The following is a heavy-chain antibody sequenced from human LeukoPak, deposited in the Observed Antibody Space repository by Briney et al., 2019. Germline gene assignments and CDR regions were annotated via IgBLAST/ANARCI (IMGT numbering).Heavy chain of an antibody. D-gene: IGHD1-1*01. J-gene: IGHJ4*02. CDR2: INQDGSDK. Sequence: GGSLRLSCAASEFTFSSYWMGWVRQAPGKGLEWVANINQDGSDKRYMDSVRGRFTISRDNAKNSLSLQMDSLRADDTAVYYCARVGYNWDDDGVDYWGQGTLVTVSS. CDR3: ARVGYNWDDDGVDY. V-gene: IGHV3-7*01. CDR1: EFTFSSYW.